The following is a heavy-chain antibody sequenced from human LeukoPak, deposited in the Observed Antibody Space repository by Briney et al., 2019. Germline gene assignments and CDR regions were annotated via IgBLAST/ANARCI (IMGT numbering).Heavy chain of an antibody. V-gene: IGHV3-15*01. J-gene: IGHJ4*02. CDR1: GFTFSNAW. CDR2: IKSKTDGGTT. CDR3: TTWYYGSGTDYFDY. D-gene: IGHD3-10*01. Sequence: GGSLRLSCAASGFTFSNAWMSWVRQAPGKGPEWVGRIKSKTDGGTTDYAAPVKGRFTISRDDSKNTLYLQMNSLKTEDTAVYYCTTWYYGSGTDYFDYWGQGTLVTVSS.